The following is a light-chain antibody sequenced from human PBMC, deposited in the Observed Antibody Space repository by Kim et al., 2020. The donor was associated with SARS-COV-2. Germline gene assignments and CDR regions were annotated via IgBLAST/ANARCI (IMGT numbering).Light chain of an antibody. CDR3: QVWDSSSDHL. CDR2: YDS. V-gene: IGLV3-21*04. J-gene: IGLJ1*01. CDR1: NIGSKS. Sequence: APGKTARITCGGNNIGSKSVHWYQQKPGQAPVLVIYYDSDRPSGIPERFSGSNSGNTATLTISRVEAGDEADYYCQVWDSSSDHLFGTGTKVTVL.